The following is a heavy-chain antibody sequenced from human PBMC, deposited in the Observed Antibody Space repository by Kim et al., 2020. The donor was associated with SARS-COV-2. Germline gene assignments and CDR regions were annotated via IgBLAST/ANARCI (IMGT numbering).Heavy chain of an antibody. CDR1: GFTFSSSG. J-gene: IGHJ4*02. Sequence: GGSLRLSCAASGFTFSSSGMHWVRQAPGKGLEWVAVISYDGNNKYYADSVKGRFTISRDNSKNTLYLQMNGLRAEDTAVYYCAKDASPFWWTVTILEYWGQGTLVTVSS. CDR2: ISYDGNNK. D-gene: IGHD4-17*01. V-gene: IGHV3-30*18. CDR3: AKDASPFWWTVTILEY.